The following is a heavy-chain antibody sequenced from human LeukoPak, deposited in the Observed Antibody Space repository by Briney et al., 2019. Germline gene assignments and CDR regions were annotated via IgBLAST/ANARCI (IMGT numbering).Heavy chain of an antibody. CDR1: GLTFSSYG. CDR2: IKSKSDGGTT. V-gene: IGHV3-15*01. J-gene: IGHJ3*02. Sequence: PGRSLRLSCAASGLTFSSYGMHWVRQAPGKGLEWVGRIKSKSDGGTTDYAAPVKGRFTISRDDSKNTLYLQMNSLKTEDTAVYYCTTAPRGYCSGGSCSYAFDIWGQGTMVTVSS. D-gene: IGHD2-15*01. CDR3: TTAPRGYCSGGSCSYAFDI.